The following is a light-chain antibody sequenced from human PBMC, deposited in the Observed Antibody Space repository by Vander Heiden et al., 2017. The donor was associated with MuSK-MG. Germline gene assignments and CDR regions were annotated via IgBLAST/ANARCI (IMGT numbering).Light chain of an antibody. Sequence: EIALTQSPATLSLSPGERATLSCRARQSVDTYLAWLQQTPGQAPRLLLYDAPTSASGTPARFSGRGSGTDFTLTISSLGPEDFAVFYCQQRDSWPLTFGGGTKVE. CDR2: DAP. CDR3: QQRDSWPLT. CDR1: QSVDTY. V-gene: IGKV3-11*01. J-gene: IGKJ4*01.